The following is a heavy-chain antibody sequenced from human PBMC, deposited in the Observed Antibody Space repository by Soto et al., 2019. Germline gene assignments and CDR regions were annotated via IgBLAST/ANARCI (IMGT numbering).Heavy chain of an antibody. J-gene: IGHJ4*02. V-gene: IGHV3-33*01. Sequence: QVQLVESGGGVVQPGRSLRLSCAASGFTFNSYGMHWVRQAPGKGLEWVAVIWYDGSNKYYADSVKGRFTISRDNSKNTLYLQMNSRRADDTAVYYCARSHNWNYVGLDYWGQGTLVTVSS. CDR3: ARSHNWNYVGLDY. CDR1: GFTFNSYG. CDR2: IWYDGSNK. D-gene: IGHD1-7*01.